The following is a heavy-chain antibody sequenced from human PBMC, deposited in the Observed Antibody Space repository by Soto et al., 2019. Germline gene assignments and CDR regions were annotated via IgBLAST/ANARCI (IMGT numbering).Heavy chain of an antibody. J-gene: IGHJ4*02. CDR1: GGSISSGDYY. V-gene: IGHV4-30-4*01. CDR2: IYYSGST. CDR3: ASTPPTESFVEY. Sequence: SETLSLTCTVSGGSISSGDYYWSWIRQPPGKGLEWIGYIYYSGSTYYNPSLKSRVTISVDTSKNQFSLKLSSVTAADTAVYYCASTPPTESFVEYWGQGTLVTVSS. D-gene: IGHD4-17*01.